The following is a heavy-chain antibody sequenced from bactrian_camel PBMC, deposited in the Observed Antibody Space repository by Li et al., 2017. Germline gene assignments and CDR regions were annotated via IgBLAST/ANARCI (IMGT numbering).Heavy chain of an antibody. CDR3: AAARTVYAGDVLGKNQYEY. CDR1: GFSFSTYP. Sequence: VQLVESGGGLVQPGGSLRLSCAASGFSFSTYPMTWVRQRLGKGLEWVSYINSGGGSTFYADHVKGRFTISQNTAKNTLYLQMISLEPEDTAMYYCAAARTVYAGDVLGKNQYEYWGQGTQVTVS. J-gene: IGHJ4*01. CDR2: INSGGGST. D-gene: IGHD3*01. V-gene: IGHV3S35*01.